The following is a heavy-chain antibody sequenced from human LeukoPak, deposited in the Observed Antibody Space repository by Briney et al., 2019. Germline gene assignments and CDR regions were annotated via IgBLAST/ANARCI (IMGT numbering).Heavy chain of an antibody. D-gene: IGHD6-19*01. J-gene: IGHJ4*02. Sequence: ASVKVSCTASGYTFTTFYIHWVRQAPGQGLEWMGWINPNSIGTNDAQKFQGRVTMTRDTSISTAYMELSALTSDDTAIYYCARGGYNGWSTLDYWGQGTLVTVSS. V-gene: IGHV1-2*02. CDR2: INPNSIGT. CDR1: GYTFTTFY. CDR3: ARGGYNGWSTLDY.